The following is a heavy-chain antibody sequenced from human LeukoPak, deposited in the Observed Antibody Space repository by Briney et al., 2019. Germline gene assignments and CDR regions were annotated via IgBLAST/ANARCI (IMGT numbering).Heavy chain of an antibody. Sequence: GGSLRLSCAASGFTFSSYGMSWVRQAPGKGLEWVSAISGSGGSTYYADSVKGRFTISRDNSKNTLYLQMNSLRAEDTAVYYCASLFKMVYAPYFDYWGQGTLVTVSS. J-gene: IGHJ4*02. CDR2: ISGSGGST. V-gene: IGHV3-23*01. D-gene: IGHD2-8*01. CDR3: ASLFKMVYAPYFDY. CDR1: GFTFSSYG.